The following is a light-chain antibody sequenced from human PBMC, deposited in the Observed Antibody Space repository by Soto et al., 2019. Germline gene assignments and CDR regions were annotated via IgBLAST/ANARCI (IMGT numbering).Light chain of an antibody. CDR1: QGISSY. CDR2: AAS. V-gene: IGKV1-9*01. CDR3: QQLNSYPRT. Sequence: IQLTQSPSSLSASVGDRVTITCRASQGISSYLAWYQQKPGKAPKLLIYAASTLQSGVPSRFSGSGYGTDFNLTISSLQTEDFATYYCQQLNSYPRTFGQGTKVDIK. J-gene: IGKJ1*01.